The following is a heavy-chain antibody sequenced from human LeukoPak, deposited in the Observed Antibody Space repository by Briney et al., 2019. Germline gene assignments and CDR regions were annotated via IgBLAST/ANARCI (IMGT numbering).Heavy chain of an antibody. J-gene: IGHJ3*01. CDR1: GGSISSYY. Sequence: SETLSLTCTVSGGSISSYYWSWLRQPPGKGLEWVGYIYYSGSTNYNPSLKSRVTISVDTSKNQFSLRLSSVTAADTAMYYCVRDSSGTLAFDVWGQGTMLTVSS. CDR2: IYYSGST. CDR3: VRDSSGTLAFDV. V-gene: IGHV4-59*12. D-gene: IGHD6-25*01.